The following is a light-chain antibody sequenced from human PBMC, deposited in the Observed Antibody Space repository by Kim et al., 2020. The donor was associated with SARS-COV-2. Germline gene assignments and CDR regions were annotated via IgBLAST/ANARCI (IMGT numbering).Light chain of an antibody. CDR2: DAS. J-gene: IGKJ2*01. V-gene: IGKV3-20*01. Sequence: EIVLTQSPGTLSLSPGERATLSCRASQSISSRLAWYQQKPGQAPRLLIYDASTRATAIPDRFSGSGSGTDFILTITRPEPEDLAEYYCQQYVSFATFGQGTKLEI. CDR1: QSISSR. CDR3: QQYVSFAT.